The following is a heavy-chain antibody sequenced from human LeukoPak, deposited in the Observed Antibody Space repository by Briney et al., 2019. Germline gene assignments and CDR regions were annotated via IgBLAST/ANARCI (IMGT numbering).Heavy chain of an antibody. V-gene: IGHV3-30*02. CDR3: ASNYYDSSGYNYYYYGMDV. Sequence: GGSLRLSCAASGFTFSSYGMHWVRQAPGKGLEWVAFIRYDGSNKYYADSVKGRFTISRDNSKNTLYLQMNSLRAEDTAVYYCASNYYDSSGYNYYYYGMDVWGQGTTVTVSS. CDR1: GFTFSSYG. D-gene: IGHD3-22*01. J-gene: IGHJ6*02. CDR2: IRYDGSNK.